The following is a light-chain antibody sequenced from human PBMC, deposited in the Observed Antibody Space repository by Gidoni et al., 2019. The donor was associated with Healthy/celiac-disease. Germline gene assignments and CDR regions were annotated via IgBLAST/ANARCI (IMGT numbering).Light chain of an antibody. CDR2: DAS. V-gene: IGKV3-11*01. CDR1: QSVSSY. Sequence: EIVLTQSPATLSLSPGERATLSCRASQSVSSYLAWYQQKPGQAPRLLIYDASNRATGIPARFSGSGSGTDFTLTISSLEPEYFAFYYCQQRSNWPRTFGQGPKLEIK. J-gene: IGKJ2*01. CDR3: QQRSNWPRT.